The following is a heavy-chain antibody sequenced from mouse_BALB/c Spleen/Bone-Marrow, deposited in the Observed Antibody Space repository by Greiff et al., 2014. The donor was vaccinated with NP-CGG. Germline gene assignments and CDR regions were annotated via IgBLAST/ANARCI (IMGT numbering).Heavy chain of an antibody. Sequence: EVQLQQSGAELVKPGASVKLSCTASGFNIKDTYMHWVKQRPEQGLEWIGRIDPANDNTQYDPKFQELRATITADTSSNTAYLQLSSLTSEDTAVYYCAPLTGTFDYWGQGTTLTVSS. CDR3: APLTGTFDY. J-gene: IGHJ2*01. CDR2: IDPANDNT. CDR1: GFNIKDTY. D-gene: IGHD4-1*01. V-gene: IGHV14-3*02.